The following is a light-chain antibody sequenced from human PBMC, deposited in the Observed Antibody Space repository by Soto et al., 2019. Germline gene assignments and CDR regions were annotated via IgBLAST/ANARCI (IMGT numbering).Light chain of an antibody. CDR1: QSVSSSY. CDR3: QQYGSSPPWT. V-gene: IGKV3-20*01. Sequence: EIVLTQSPGTLSLSPGERATLSCRASQSVSSSYLAWYQQKPGQAPRLLIYGASSRATGIPDRFSGSVSGTGFTLTISRLEPKDSAVYYCQQYGSSPPWTFGQWSTVDIK. J-gene: IGKJ1*01. CDR2: GAS.